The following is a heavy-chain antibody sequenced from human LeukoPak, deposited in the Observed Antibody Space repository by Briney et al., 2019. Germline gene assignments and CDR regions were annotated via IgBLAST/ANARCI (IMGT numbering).Heavy chain of an antibody. CDR2: IIPIFGTA. CDR3: ARDNYAGANWFDP. Sequence: SVTVSFKASGGTFTSYAISGVRPALGEGLEWMEGIIPIFGTANYAQKFQGRVTITTDESTSTAYMELSSLRSEDTAVYYCARDNYAGANWFDPWGQGTLVTVSS. V-gene: IGHV1-69*05. CDR1: GGTFTSYA. J-gene: IGHJ5*02. D-gene: IGHD1-7*01.